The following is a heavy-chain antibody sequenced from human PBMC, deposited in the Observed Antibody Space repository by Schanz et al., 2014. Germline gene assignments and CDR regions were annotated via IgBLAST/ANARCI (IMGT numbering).Heavy chain of an antibody. D-gene: IGHD3-22*01. Sequence: VQLVESGGGVVQPGRSLRLSCVASGFTFSSFAMTWVRQAPGKGLEWVSAISGRDGSTYYADSVRGRFTISRDNSKSTLYLQMSSLRAEDTAVYYCAKDISDTSGKDDYWGQGTLVTVSS. CDR3: AKDISDTSGKDDY. CDR2: ISGRDGST. V-gene: IGHV3-23*04. J-gene: IGHJ4*02. CDR1: GFTFSSFA.